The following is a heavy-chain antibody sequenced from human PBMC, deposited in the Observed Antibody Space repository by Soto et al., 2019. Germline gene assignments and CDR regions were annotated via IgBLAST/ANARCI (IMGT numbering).Heavy chain of an antibody. CDR2: MNPNSGNT. J-gene: IGHJ6*02. CDR1: GYTFTSYD. CDR3: SREVNFYGLDV. V-gene: IGHV1-8*01. Sequence: QVQLVQSGAEVKKPGASVKVPCKASGYTFTSYDINWVRQATGQGLEWMGWMNPNSGNTGYAQKFQGRVTXPXXTSISTAYMELSSLRSEDTAVYYCSREVNFYGLDVWGQGTTVTVSS.